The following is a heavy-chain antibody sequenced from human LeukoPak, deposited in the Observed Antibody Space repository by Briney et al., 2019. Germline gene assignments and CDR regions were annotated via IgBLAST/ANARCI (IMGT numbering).Heavy chain of an antibody. V-gene: IGHV4-38-2*02. D-gene: IGHD1-14*01. CDR1: GYSISSGYY. CDR2: IYHSGST. CDR3: ARESRNYDYYYYYMDA. J-gene: IGHJ6*03. Sequence: SETLSLTCTVSGYSISSGYYWGWIRQPPGKGLEWIGSIYHSGSTYYNPSLKSRVTISVDTSKNQFSLKLSSVTAADTAVYYCARESRNYDYYYYYMDAWGKGTTVTVSS.